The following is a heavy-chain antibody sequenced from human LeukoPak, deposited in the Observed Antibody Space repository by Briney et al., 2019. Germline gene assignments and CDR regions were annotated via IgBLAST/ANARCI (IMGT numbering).Heavy chain of an antibody. J-gene: IGHJ5*02. D-gene: IGHD6-13*01. CDR1: GYTFTSYA. V-gene: IGHV1-3*01. CDR3: ARVPGQLVSQFDP. Sequence: GASVKVSCKASGYTFTSYATHWVRQAPGQRLEWMGWTNAGNGNTKYSQKFQGRVTITRDTSASTAYMELSSLRSEDTAVYYCARVPGQLVSQFDPWGQGTLVTVSS. CDR2: TNAGNGNT.